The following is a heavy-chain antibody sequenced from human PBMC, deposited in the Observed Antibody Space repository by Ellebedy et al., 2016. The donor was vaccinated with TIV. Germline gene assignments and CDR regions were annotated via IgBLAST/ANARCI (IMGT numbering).Heavy chain of an antibody. Sequence: SETLSLTCTVSGGSISSYYWSWIRQPPGKGLEWIGYIYYSGSTNYNPSLKSRVTISVDTSKNQFSLKLTSVTAADTAVYYCARGEDYYDSHTPRSDAFDIWGQGTMVTVSS. V-gene: IGHV4-59*12. CDR3: ARGEDYYDSHTPRSDAFDI. J-gene: IGHJ3*02. D-gene: IGHD3-22*01. CDR2: IYYSGST. CDR1: GGSISSYY.